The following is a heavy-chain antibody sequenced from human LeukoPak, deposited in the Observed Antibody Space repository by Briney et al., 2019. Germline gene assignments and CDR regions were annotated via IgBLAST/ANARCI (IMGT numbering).Heavy chain of an antibody. D-gene: IGHD1-14*01. CDR1: GFTFSSCG. CDR3: ATETIGRHYDY. J-gene: IGHJ4*02. Sequence: GGSLRLSCAASGFTFSSCGFNWVRQAPGKGLEWVSSIGPTGTDRYYADSVRGRFTISRDNAKNSMYLQMDSLRDEDTAVYYRATETIGRHYDYWGQGTLLTVSS. V-gene: IGHV3-21*01. CDR2: IGPTGTDR.